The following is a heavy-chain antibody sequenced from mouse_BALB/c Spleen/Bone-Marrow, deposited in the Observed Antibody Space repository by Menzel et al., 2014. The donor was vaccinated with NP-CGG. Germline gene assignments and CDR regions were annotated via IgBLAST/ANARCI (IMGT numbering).Heavy chain of an antibody. CDR1: GYSITSDYA. CDR3: ARGGARATGWFAY. Sequence: VQLQQPGPGLVKPSQSLSLTCTVTGYSITSDYAWNWIRQFPGNKLEWMGYISYSGSTSYNPSLKSRISITRDTSKNQFFLQLNSVTTEDPATYYCARGGARATGWFAYWGQGTLVTVSA. D-gene: IGHD3-1*01. V-gene: IGHV3-2*02. CDR2: ISYSGST. J-gene: IGHJ3*01.